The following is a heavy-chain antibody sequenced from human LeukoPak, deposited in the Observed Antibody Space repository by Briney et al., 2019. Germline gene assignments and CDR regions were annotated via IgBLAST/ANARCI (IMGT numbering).Heavy chain of an antibody. CDR2: ISSGSSAI. CDR3: APRVVGSAPFDY. CDR1: GFTFTTYS. D-gene: IGHD2-15*01. V-gene: IGHV3-21*04. Sequence: GGSLRLSCAASGFTFTTYSMTWVRQAPGKGLEWVSIISSGSSAIFSADALKGRFTISRDDAKNLLYLDMNSLRAEDTAVYYCAPRVVGSAPFDYWGQGTLVTVSS. J-gene: IGHJ4*02.